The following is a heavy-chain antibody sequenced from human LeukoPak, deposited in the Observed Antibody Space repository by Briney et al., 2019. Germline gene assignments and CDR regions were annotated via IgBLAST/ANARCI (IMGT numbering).Heavy chain of an antibody. CDR3: ARDPGEWEPAGYMDV. D-gene: IGHD1-26*01. V-gene: IGHV1-46*01. Sequence: ASVKVSCKASGYTFTSYYMHWVRQAPGQGPEWMGIINPSGGSTSYAQRFQGRVTMTRDMSTSTVYMELSSLRSEDTAVYYCARDPGEWEPAGYMDVWGKGTTVTVSS. CDR2: INPSGGST. CDR1: GYTFTSYY. J-gene: IGHJ6*03.